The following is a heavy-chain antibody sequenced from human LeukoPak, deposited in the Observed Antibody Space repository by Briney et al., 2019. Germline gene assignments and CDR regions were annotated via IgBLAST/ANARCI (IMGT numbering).Heavy chain of an antibody. J-gene: IGHJ5*02. CDR1: GDTFSSSG. CDR2: XXPMFGXA. D-gene: IGHD3-3*01. Sequence: SVTVSCKASGDTFSSSGFSWXXXAPGQGLEXXXXXXPMFGXALYAETFQGRVTXTXXKSTGTVYMEVSSLRSEDTAVYYCARDPYSDFWSGYYFVTWGQGTLVTVSS. CDR3: ARDPYSDFWSGYYFVT. V-gene: IGHV1-69*04.